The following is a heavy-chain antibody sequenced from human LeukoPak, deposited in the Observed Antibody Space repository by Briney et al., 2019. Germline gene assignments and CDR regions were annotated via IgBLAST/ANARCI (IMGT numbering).Heavy chain of an antibody. D-gene: IGHD2-21*02. CDR3: ARVRGLRFRFWFDP. J-gene: IGHJ5*02. Sequence: PSETLSLTCTVSWGYYYWSWIRQPPGKGLEWIGYIYYSGSTNYNPSLKSRVTISVDTSKNQFSLKLNSVTAADTAVYYCARVRGLRFRFWFDPWGQGTLVTVSS. CDR1: WGYYY. CDR2: IYYSGST. V-gene: IGHV4-59*12.